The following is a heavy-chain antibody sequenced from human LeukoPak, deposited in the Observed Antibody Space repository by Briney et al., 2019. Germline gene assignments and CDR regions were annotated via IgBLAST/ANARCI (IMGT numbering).Heavy chain of an antibody. V-gene: IGHV4-4*07. D-gene: IGHD6-13*01. J-gene: IGHJ1*01. CDR2: IYTSGST. CDR1: GGSISSCY. Sequence: SETLSLTCTVSGGSISSCYWSWIRQPAGKGLEWIGRIYTSGSTNYNPSLKSRVTMSVDTSKNQFSLKLSSVTAADTAVYYCARGGGSSWYDDVYFQHWGQGTLVTVSS. CDR3: ARGGGSSWYDDVYFQH.